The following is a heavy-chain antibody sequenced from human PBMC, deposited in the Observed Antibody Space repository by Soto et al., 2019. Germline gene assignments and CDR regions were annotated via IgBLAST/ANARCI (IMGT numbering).Heavy chain of an antibody. CDR1: GGTFSSYT. CDR3: ARDYSSSSGIAAAGT. D-gene: IGHD6-13*01. J-gene: IGHJ4*02. V-gene: IGHV1-69*04. CDR2: IIPILGIA. Sequence: SSVKVSCKASGGTFSSYTISWVRQAPGQGLEWMGRIIPILGIANYAQKFQGRVTITADKSTSTAYMELSSLRSEDTAVYYCARDYSSSSGIAAAGTWGQGTLVTVSS.